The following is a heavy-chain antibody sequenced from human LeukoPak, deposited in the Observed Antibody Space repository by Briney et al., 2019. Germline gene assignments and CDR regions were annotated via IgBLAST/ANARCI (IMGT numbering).Heavy chain of an antibody. CDR1: GGSISSHC. J-gene: IGHJ4*02. Sequence: PSETLSLTCTVSGGSISSHCWSWIRQPPGKGLEWIGYIYYSGSTNYNPSLKSRVTISVDTSKNQFSLKLSSVTAADTAVYYCARVSDYYDSSGFDYWGQGTLVTVSS. V-gene: IGHV4-59*11. CDR3: ARVSDYYDSSGFDY. D-gene: IGHD3-22*01. CDR2: IYYSGST.